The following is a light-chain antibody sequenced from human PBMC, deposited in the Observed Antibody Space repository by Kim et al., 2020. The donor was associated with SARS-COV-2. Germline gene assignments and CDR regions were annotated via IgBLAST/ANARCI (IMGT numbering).Light chain of an antibody. CDR2: AAS. CDR3: HQHNDWPLT. Sequence: EIVLTQSPATLPLSPGETATISCRASQSVHIFLAWYQQKPGQSPRLLIYAASNRATGIPARFSGSGSGTDFTLTISSLEPEDFATYYCHQHNDWPLTYGGGTKVDIK. CDR1: QSVHIF. V-gene: IGKV3-11*01. J-gene: IGKJ4*01.